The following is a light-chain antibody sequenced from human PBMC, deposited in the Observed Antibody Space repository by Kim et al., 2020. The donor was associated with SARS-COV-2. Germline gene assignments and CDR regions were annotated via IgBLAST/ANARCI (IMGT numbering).Light chain of an antibody. V-gene: IGLV2-11*03. Sequence: PGQSETTSPTGTSNDVGGYNVASWYNKHPGKAPKLMIYDVSNRPSGVPDRFSGSKSGNTASLTISGLQPEEEADYYCCSYAGSYTVFGGGTQLTVL. J-gene: IGLJ2*01. CDR3: CSYAGSYTV. CDR1: SNDVGGYNV. CDR2: DVS.